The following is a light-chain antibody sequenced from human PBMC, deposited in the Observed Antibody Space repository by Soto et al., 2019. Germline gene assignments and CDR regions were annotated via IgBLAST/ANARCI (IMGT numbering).Light chain of an antibody. J-gene: IGKJ1*01. V-gene: IGKV3-20*01. Sequence: VLTQSPGTLSLSPGERTTLSCRASQNIRGNELAWYQQKPGQPPRLLIYRGSSRAPGIPDRFSGRGSGTEFTLTTSRLEHEDFAVYYCQDYGTSAPWTFGQGTRVEIK. CDR2: RGS. CDR1: QNIRGNE. CDR3: QDYGTSAPWT.